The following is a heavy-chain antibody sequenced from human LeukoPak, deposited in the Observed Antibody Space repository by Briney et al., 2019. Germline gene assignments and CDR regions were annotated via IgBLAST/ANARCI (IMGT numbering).Heavy chain of an antibody. V-gene: IGHV3-15*01. D-gene: IGHD3-10*01. J-gene: IGHJ4*02. CDR3: TIDDAGLASEY. CDR1: GFTFSNAW. CDR2: IQSNADGGTT. Sequence: GGSLRLSCAASGFTFSNAWMSWVRQAPGKGLEWVGRIQSNADGGTTVYTAPVKDRFTISRDDSRETLYLHMNRLKTEDTGVYYCTIDDAGLASEYWGQGTLVTVSS.